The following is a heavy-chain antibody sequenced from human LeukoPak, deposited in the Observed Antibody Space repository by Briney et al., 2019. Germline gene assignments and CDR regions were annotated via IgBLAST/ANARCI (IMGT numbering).Heavy chain of an antibody. CDR2: IWYDGSNK. Sequence: GRSLRLSCAASGFTFSSYGMHWVRQAPGKGLEWVAVIWYDGSNKYYADSVKGRFTISRDNSKNTRYLQMNSLRAEDTAVYYCARDATDSSGYYYFDYWGQGTLVTVSS. D-gene: IGHD3-22*01. CDR3: ARDATDSSGYYYFDY. CDR1: GFTFSSYG. J-gene: IGHJ4*02. V-gene: IGHV3-33*01.